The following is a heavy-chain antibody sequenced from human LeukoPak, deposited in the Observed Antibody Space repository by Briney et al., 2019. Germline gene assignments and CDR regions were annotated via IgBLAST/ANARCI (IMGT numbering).Heavy chain of an antibody. J-gene: IGHJ4*02. D-gene: IGHD6-13*01. V-gene: IGHV1-24*01. Sequence: ASVKVSCKVSGYTLSDLHWVRQAPGKGLEWMGGFDPEESETLYAFRFQGRLTMTVDTSSDTASMELSSLRSEGTAVYYCATAPYSSSRGQVDYWGQGTLVTVSS. CDR1: GYTLSDL. CDR3: ATAPYSSSRGQVDY. CDR2: FDPEESET.